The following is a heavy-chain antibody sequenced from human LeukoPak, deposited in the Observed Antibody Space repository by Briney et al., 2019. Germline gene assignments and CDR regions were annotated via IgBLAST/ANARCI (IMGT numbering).Heavy chain of an antibody. CDR2: IYSGGTT. CDR1: GFTVSNNY. Sequence: GGSLRLSCAASGFTVSNNYMSWVRQAPGKGLECVSVIYSGGTTYYADSVKGRFTISRDNSKNTLYLQMNSLRAEDTAVYYCARGCSAVSCYAFDYWGQGTLATVSS. V-gene: IGHV3-53*01. J-gene: IGHJ4*02. CDR3: ARGCSAVSCYAFDY. D-gene: IGHD2-15*01.